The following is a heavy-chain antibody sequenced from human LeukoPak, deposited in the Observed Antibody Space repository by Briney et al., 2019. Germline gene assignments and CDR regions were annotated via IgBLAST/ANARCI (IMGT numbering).Heavy chain of an antibody. V-gene: IGHV3-30*02. CDR2: IRYDGSNK. J-gene: IGHJ3*02. CDR3: ARHYMTTVTKGAFDI. CDR1: GLTFSSYG. Sequence: PGGSLRLSCAASGLTFSSYGMRWVRQAPGKGLEWVAFIRYDGSNKYYADSVKGRFTISRDNSKNTLYLQMNSLRAEDTAVYYCARHYMTTVTKGAFDIWGQGTMVTVSS. D-gene: IGHD4-17*01.